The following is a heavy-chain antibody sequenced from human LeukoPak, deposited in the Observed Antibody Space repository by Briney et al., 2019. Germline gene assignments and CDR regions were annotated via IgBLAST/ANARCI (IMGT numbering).Heavy chain of an antibody. CDR1: GYTFTSYG. D-gene: IGHD3-22*01. CDR2: INTNTGNP. CDR3: ARVGDSSGYAWDY. Sequence: ASVKVSCKASGYTFTSYGISWVRQAPGQGLEWMGWINTNTGNPTYAQGFTGRFVFSLDTSVSTAYLQISSLKAEDTAVYYCARVGDSSGYAWDYWGQGTLVTVSS. V-gene: IGHV7-4-1*02. J-gene: IGHJ4*02.